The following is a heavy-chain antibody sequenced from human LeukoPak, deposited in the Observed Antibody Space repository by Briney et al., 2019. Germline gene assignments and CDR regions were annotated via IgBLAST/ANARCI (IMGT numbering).Heavy chain of an antibody. D-gene: IGHD2-15*01. CDR2: ISYDGSNK. J-gene: IGHJ4*02. V-gene: IGHV3-30*18. CDR3: AKDVYSRRLDSMVDY. CDR1: GFMFSNYW. Sequence: GGSLRLSCAASGFMFSNYWMNWVRQAPGKGLEWVAVISYDGSNKYYADSVKGRFTISRDNSKNTLYLQMNSLRAEDTAVYYCAKDVYSRRLDSMVDYWGQGTLVTVSS.